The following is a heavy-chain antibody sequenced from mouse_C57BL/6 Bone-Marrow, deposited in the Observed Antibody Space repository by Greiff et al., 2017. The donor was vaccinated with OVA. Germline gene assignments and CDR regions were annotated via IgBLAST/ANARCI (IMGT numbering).Heavy chain of an antibody. CDR1: GYTFTSYW. V-gene: IGHV1-55*01. J-gene: IGHJ2*01. CDR3: ARFRDYGYGSSYSYYFDY. D-gene: IGHD1-1*01. Sequence: QVQLQQPGAELVKPGASVKMSCKASGYTFTSYWLTWVKQRPGQGLEWIGDIYPGSGSTNYNEKFKSKATLTVDTSSSTAYMQLSSLTSEDSAVYYCARFRDYGYGSSYSYYFDYWGQGTTLTVSS. CDR2: IYPGSGST.